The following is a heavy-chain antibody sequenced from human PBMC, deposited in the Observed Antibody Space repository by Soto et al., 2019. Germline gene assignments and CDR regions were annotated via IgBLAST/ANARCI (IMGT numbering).Heavy chain of an antibody. V-gene: IGHV4-31*03. CDR3: ARSPVVVVAANFDY. J-gene: IGHJ4*02. Sequence: SETLSLTCTVSGGSISSGGYYWSWIRQHPGKGLEWIGYIYYSGSTYYNPSLKSRVTISVDTSKNQFSLKLSSVTAADTAVYYCARSPVVVVAANFDYWGQGTLVTVSS. CDR1: GGSISSGGYY. D-gene: IGHD2-15*01. CDR2: IYYSGST.